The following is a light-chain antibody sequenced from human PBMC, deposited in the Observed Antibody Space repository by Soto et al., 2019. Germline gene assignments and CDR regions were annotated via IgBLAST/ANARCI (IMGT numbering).Light chain of an antibody. V-gene: IGKV4-1*01. CDR1: QSVLYWSNNWSY. CDR2: CAS. Sequence: DIVLTQSPDSLAVSLGERATISCMSSQSVLYWSNNWSYLACYQKKPGQPPQVXFHCASIRESGVPDRFSVSGSGTDFTLTISSLQADDVAVYYCPHYSTHLLTFGGGIKVDI. CDR3: PHYSTHLLT. J-gene: IGKJ4*01.